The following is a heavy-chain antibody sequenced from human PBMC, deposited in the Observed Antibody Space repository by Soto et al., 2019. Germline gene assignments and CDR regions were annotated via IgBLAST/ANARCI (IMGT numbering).Heavy chain of an antibody. Sequence: GGSLRLSCAASGFTFDDYGMSWVRQAPGKGLEWVSGINWNGGSTGYADSVKGRFTISRDNAKNSLYLQMNSLRAEDTALYYCARDLGYSSSDPFDYWGQGTLVTVSS. D-gene: IGHD6-13*01. V-gene: IGHV3-20*04. CDR3: ARDLGYSSSDPFDY. CDR1: GFTFDDYG. J-gene: IGHJ4*02. CDR2: INWNGGST.